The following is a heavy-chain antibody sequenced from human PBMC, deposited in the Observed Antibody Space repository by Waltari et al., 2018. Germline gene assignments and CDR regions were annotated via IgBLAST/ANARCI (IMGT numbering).Heavy chain of an antibody. CDR2: INPKSGGT. CDR3: ARDSNYDTPGGY. J-gene: IGHJ4*02. Sequence: QVHLVQSGAEVKKPGASFMFSFKASGYTFTGSSVPWVRQAPGQGLEWMGRINPKSGGTNYAQKFQGRVTMTRDKSISTAYMELSRLRSDDTAVYYCARDSNYDTPGGYWGQGTLVTVSS. V-gene: IGHV1-2*06. D-gene: IGHD3-9*01. CDR1: GYTFTGSS.